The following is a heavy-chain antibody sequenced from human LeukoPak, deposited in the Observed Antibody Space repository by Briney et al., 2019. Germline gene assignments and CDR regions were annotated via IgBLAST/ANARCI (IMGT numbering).Heavy chain of an antibody. J-gene: IGHJ5*02. Sequence: SETLSLTCTVSGGSISSGDYYWTWIRQHPGKGLEWIGYIYDRETTYYNPSLQSRITMSLDTSKNQFSVKLNSVTAADTAVYYCAIGASRHGNWFDPWGQGTLVTVSS. CDR2: IYDRETT. CDR1: GGSISSGDYY. CDR3: AIGASRHGNWFDP. V-gene: IGHV4-31*03.